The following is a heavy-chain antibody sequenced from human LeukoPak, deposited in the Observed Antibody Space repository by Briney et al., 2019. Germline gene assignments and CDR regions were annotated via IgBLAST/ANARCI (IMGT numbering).Heavy chain of an antibody. Sequence: QSGGSLRLSCAASGFTFSSYAMSWVRQAPGKGLEWVSAISGSGGSTYYADSVKGRFTISRDNSKNTLYLQMNSLRAEDTAVYYCATYPVNCSSTNCHAPFDYWGQGTLVTVSS. D-gene: IGHD2-2*01. J-gene: IGHJ4*02. CDR1: GFTFSSYA. CDR3: ATYPVNCSSTNCHAPFDY. V-gene: IGHV3-23*01. CDR2: ISGSGGST.